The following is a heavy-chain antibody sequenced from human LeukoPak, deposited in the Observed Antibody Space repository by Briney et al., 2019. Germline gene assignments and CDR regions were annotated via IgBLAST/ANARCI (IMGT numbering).Heavy chain of an antibody. CDR3: ARDPRDDVLLWFGEAPAAFDI. J-gene: IGHJ3*02. D-gene: IGHD3-10*01. CDR1: GYTFTSYY. V-gene: IGHV1-46*01. CDR2: INPSGGGT. Sequence: ASVKVSCKASGYTFTSYYMHWVRQAPGQGLEWMGIINPSGGGTSYAQKFQGRVTMTRDTSTSTVYMELSSLRSEDTAVYYCARDPRDDVLLWFGEAPAAFDIWGQGTMVTVSS.